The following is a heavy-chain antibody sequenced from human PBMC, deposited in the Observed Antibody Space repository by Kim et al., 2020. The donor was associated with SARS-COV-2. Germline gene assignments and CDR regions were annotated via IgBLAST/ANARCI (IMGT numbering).Heavy chain of an antibody. V-gene: IGHV4-59*01. CDR2: IYYSGST. CDR1: GGSISSYY. D-gene: IGHD4-17*01. Sequence: SETLSLTCTVSGGSISSYYWSWIRQPPGKGLEWIGYIYYSGSTNYNPSLKSRVTISVDTSKNQFSLKLSSVTAADTAVYYCAREGNGDSAEYFQHWGQGTLVTVSS. J-gene: IGHJ1*01. CDR3: AREGNGDSAEYFQH.